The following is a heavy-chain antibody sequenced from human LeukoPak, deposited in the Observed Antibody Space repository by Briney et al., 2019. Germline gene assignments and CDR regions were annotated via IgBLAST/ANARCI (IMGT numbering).Heavy chain of an antibody. J-gene: IGHJ4*02. D-gene: IGHD6-19*01. CDR2: ISGSGGST. CDR3: GKAEAGTYYFDY. Sequence: PGGSLRLSCAASGFTFSSYAMSWVRQAPGKGLEWVSSISGSGGSTYYADSVRGRFTVSRDNSRNTLALQMNSLRAEDTAVYYCGKAEAGTYYFDYWGQGTLVTVSS. V-gene: IGHV3-23*01. CDR1: GFTFSSYA.